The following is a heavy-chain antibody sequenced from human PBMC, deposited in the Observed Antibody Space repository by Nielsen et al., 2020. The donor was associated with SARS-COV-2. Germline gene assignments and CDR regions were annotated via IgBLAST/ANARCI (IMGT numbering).Heavy chain of an antibody. CDR2: ISSSGTTI. V-gene: IGHV3-11*01. CDR1: GFIFSDYY. J-gene: IGHJ4*02. D-gene: IGHD3-3*01. Sequence: GESLKISCAASGFIFSDYYMGWIRQAPGKGLEWVSYISSSGTTIYYADSVRGRFTISRDNAKNSLYLQMDSLRAEDTALYHCARGQFDFDYWGQGTLVTVSS. CDR3: ARGQFDFDY.